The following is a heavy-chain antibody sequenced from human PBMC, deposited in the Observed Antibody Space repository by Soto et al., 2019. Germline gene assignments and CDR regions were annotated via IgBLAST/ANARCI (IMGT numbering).Heavy chain of an antibody. CDR1: GGSISSYY. CDR2: IYYSGST. V-gene: IGHV4-59*13. D-gene: IGHD6-13*01. Sequence: QVQLQESGPGLVKPSETLSLTCTVSGGSISSYYWSWIRQPPGKGLEWIGYIYYSGSTNYNPSLKSCVTISVATSKNQFYLTLRSVTAADRAVYYCARERVKGMAAGGARGWFDPWGQGTLVTVSS. CDR3: ARERVKGMAAGGARGWFDP. J-gene: IGHJ5*02.